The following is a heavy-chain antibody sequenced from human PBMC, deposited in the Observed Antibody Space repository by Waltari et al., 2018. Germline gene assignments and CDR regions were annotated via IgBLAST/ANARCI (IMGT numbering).Heavy chain of an antibody. V-gene: IGHV3-30*18. D-gene: IGHD2-21*02. CDR3: AKDQSGGNSHYYYGMDV. Sequence: QVQLVESGGGVVQPGRSLRLSCAASGFTFSSYGMHWVRQAPGKGLEWVAVISYDGSNKYKADSVKGRFTISRDKSKNTLYLQMNSLRAEDTAVYYCAKDQSGGNSHYYYGMDVWGQGTTVTVSS. CDR2: ISYDGSNK. CDR1: GFTFSSYG. J-gene: IGHJ6*02.